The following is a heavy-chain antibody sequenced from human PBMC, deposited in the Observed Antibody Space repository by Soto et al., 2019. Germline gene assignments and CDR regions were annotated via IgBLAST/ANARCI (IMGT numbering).Heavy chain of an antibody. CDR2: MWSDGSNK. CDR1: GFTFSSYG. D-gene: IGHD3-16*01. Sequence: QVQLVESGGGVVQPGRSLRLSCAASGFTFSSYGMHWVRQSPGRGLEWVAVMWSDGSNKYYADAVKGRFTIYRDNSKNTLFLQMGSLRVEDTAVYYCASEGEGLHFDYWGQGTLVTVSS. J-gene: IGHJ4*02. CDR3: ASEGEGLHFDY. V-gene: IGHV3-33*01.